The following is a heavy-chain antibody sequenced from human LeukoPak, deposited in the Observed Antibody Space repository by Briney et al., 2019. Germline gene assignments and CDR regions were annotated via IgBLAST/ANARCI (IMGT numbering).Heavy chain of an antibody. J-gene: IGHJ4*02. Sequence: SETLSLTCTVSGGFISSYYGSWIRQPPGGGLEWIGYIYYSGSPNSNPSLKGRVTIPVDTPRNQFSLKLSSVTAADTAVNYWARGSVAARLDYWGQGTLVTVSS. CDR3: ARGSVAARLDY. V-gene: IGHV4-59*01. CDR1: GGFISSYY. D-gene: IGHD6-6*01. CDR2: IYYSGSP.